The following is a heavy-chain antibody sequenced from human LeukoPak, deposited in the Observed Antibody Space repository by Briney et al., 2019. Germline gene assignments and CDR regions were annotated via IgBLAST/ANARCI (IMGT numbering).Heavy chain of an antibody. CDR1: GGTFSSYY. CDR3: AREYSSSWYVLDY. J-gene: IGHJ4*02. Sequence: SETLSLTCTVSGGTFSSYYWSWTRQPAGKGLEWIGRIYTSGSTNYNPSLKSRVTMSVDTSKNQFTLKLSSVTAADTAVYYCAREYSSSWYVLDYWGQGTLVTVSS. CDR2: IYTSGST. D-gene: IGHD6-13*01. V-gene: IGHV4-4*07.